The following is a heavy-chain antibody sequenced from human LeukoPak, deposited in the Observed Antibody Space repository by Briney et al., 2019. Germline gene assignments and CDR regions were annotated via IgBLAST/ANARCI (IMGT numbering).Heavy chain of an antibody. CDR2: ISSSDLM. Sequence: GGSLRLSCEASGFSLSISGMNWVRQAPGKGLEWVSYISSSDLMSYADSVKGRFTISRDNAKNSLFLQMNSLRDEDTAVYYCARVLRGLYNLGDWGQGTLVTVSS. D-gene: IGHD3-10*01. J-gene: IGHJ4*02. CDR1: GFSLSISG. V-gene: IGHV3-48*02. CDR3: ARVLRGLYNLGD.